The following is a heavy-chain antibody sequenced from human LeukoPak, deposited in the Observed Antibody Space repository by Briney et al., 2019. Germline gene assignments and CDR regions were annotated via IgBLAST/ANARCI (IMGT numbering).Heavy chain of an antibody. V-gene: IGHV1-46*01. D-gene: IGHD5-12*01. CDR1: GYTVTSYY. CDR2: INPSGGST. J-gene: IGHJ4*02. Sequence: ASVKVSCKASGYTVTSYYMHRMRQAPGQGLEWMGIINPSGGSTSYAQKFQGRVTMTRDTSTSTVYMELSSLRSEDTAVYYCARGTPERYSGYDTFFDYWGQGTLVTVSS. CDR3: ARGTPERYSGYDTFFDY.